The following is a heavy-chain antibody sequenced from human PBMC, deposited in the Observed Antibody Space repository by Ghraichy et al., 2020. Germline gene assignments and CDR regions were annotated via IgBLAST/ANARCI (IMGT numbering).Heavy chain of an antibody. CDR1: GYSFTSYW. CDR3: ARHKVGSSWYRWYFDY. J-gene: IGHJ4*02. CDR2: IYPGDSDT. Sequence: GESLNISCKGSGYSFTSYWIGWVRQMPGKGLEWMGIIYPGDSDTRYSPSFQGQVTISADKSISTAYLQWSSLKASDTAMYYCARHKVGSSWYRWYFDYWGQGTLVTVSS. D-gene: IGHD6-13*01. V-gene: IGHV5-51*01.